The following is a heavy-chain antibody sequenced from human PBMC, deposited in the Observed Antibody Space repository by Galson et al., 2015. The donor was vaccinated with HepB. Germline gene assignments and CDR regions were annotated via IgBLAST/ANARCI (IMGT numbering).Heavy chain of an antibody. V-gene: IGHV3-48*01. J-gene: IGHJ6*02. CDR3: ARDYASSWYFNHYYGMDV. Sequence: SLRLSCAASGFTFSSYTMNWVRQTPGKGLQWVSYISTNGATIHYADSVKGRFTISRDNSKNTLYLQMNSLRAEDTAVYYCARDYASSWYFNHYYGMDVWGQGTTVTVSS. CDR2: ISTNGATI. D-gene: IGHD6-13*01. CDR1: GFTFSSYT.